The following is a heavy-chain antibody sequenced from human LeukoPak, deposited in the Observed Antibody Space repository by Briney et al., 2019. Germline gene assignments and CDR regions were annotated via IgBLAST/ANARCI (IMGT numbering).Heavy chain of an antibody. J-gene: IGHJ4*02. D-gene: IGHD3-22*01. CDR2: IYYSGST. Sequence: PSETLSLTCTVSGASISTNSYSWGWIRQPPGKGLEWIGSIYYSGSTYYNPSLKSRVTISIDTSKNQFSLRLRSVTAADTAVYYCAREEGGHYRLFEYWGQGTLVTVSS. V-gene: IGHV4-39*07. CDR1: GASISTNSYS. CDR3: AREEGGHYRLFEY.